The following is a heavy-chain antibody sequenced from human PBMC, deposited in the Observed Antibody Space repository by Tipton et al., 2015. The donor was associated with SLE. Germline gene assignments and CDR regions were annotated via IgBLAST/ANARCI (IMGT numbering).Heavy chain of an antibody. J-gene: IGHJ4*02. CDR1: GFTFSRYW. D-gene: IGHD6-19*01. CDR3: RFRSSAWYEVDY. CDR2: INTDGSST. Sequence: GSLRLSCAASGFTFSRYWMHWVRQAPGKGLVWVSRINTDGSSTSYADSVKGRFTISRDNAKNTLYLQMNSLRAEDTAVYYCRFRSSAWYEVDYWGQGALVTVSS. V-gene: IGHV3-74*01.